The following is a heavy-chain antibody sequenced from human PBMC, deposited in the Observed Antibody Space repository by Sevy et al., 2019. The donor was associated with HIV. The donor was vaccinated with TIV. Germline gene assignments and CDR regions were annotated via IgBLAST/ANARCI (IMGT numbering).Heavy chain of an antibody. D-gene: IGHD5-18*01. J-gene: IGHJ4*02. V-gene: IGHV3-30*03. CDR2: ISYDGSNK. CDR1: GFTFSSYG. CDR3: ARDNRRGDRWLQLTYDY. Sequence: GGSLRLSCAASGFTFSSYGMHWVRQAPGKGLEWVAVISYDGSNKYYADSVKGRFIISRDNAKNSLFLQMNSLGPDDTAVYFCARDNRRGDRWLQLTYDYWGQGTLVTVSS.